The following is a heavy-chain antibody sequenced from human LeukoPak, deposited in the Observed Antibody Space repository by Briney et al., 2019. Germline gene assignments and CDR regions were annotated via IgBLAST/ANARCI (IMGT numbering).Heavy chain of an antibody. CDR3: AREVYYNISGYYT. J-gene: IGHJ5*02. CDR2: MNPNSGNT. D-gene: IGHD3-22*01. V-gene: IGHV1-8*03. CDR1: GYTFTSYD. Sequence: ASVNVSCKASGYTFTSYDINGVRQATGQGLEWMGWMNPNSGNTGYAQKFQGRVTITWNTSITTAYMKLSSLRSQDTAVYYCAREVYYNISGYYTWGQGTLVTVSS.